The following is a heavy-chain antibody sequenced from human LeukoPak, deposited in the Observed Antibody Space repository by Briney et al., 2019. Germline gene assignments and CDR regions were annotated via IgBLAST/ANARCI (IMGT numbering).Heavy chain of an antibody. V-gene: IGHV3-48*03. CDR1: GFTLSNFE. CDR2: ISSSGRTI. D-gene: IGHD5-12*01. CDR3: ARDSPMGRGYSGSYWFDP. Sequence: PGGSLRLSCAASGFTLSNFEMNWVRQAPGKGLEWVSYISSSGRTIYYADSVKGRFTISTDNAKDSLYLQMNGLRAEDTAIYYCARDSPMGRGYSGSYWFDPWGQGTLVTVSS. J-gene: IGHJ5*02.